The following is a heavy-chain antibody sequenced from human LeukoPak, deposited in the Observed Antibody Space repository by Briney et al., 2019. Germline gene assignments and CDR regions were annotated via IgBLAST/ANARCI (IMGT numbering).Heavy chain of an antibody. CDR2: ISGSGGST. CDR1: GFTFSSYW. D-gene: IGHD2-2*02. V-gene: IGHV3-23*01. CDR3: AKYRGGIYCSSTSCYKYFDY. Sequence: GGSLRLSCAASGFTFSSYWMSWVRQAPGKGLEWVSAISGSGGSTYYADSVKGRFTISRDNSKNTLYLQMNSLRAEDTAVYHCAKYRGGIYCSSTSCYKYFDYWGQGTLVTVSS. J-gene: IGHJ4*02.